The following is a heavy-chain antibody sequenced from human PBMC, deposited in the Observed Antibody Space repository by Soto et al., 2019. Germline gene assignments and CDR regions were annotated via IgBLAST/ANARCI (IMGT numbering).Heavy chain of an antibody. V-gene: IGHV1-18*01. Sequence: ASVKVSCKASGYTFTRSGISWVRQAPGQGLEWMGWINPDIGNTNYAQKLQGRVTITADESTSTAYMELSSLRSEDTAVYYCARTGEWLPNYYYYGMDVWGQGTTVTVSS. J-gene: IGHJ6*02. D-gene: IGHD3-3*01. CDR2: INPDIGNT. CDR1: GYTFTRSG. CDR3: ARTGEWLPNYYYYGMDV.